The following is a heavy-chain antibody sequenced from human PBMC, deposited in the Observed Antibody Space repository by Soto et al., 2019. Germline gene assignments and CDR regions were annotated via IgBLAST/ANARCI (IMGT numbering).Heavy chain of an antibody. CDR2: VSFDGNTR. J-gene: IGHJ5*02. V-gene: IGHV3-30*03. CDR3: AREYCSSTSCLNWFDP. D-gene: IGHD2-2*01. Sequence: GGSLRLSCVASGFAFRSHCMHWARQAPGKGPEWVAGVSFDGNTRNYADSVKGRFTISRDNAKNSLYLQMNSLRAEDTAVYYCAREYCSSTSCLNWFDPWGQGTLVTVSS. CDR1: GFAFRSHC.